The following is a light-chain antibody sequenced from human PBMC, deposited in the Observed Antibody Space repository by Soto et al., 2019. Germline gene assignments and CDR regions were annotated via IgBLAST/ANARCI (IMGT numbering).Light chain of an antibody. CDR3: CAYAGSSVWV. Sequence: QSALTQPASVSGSPGQSITVSCTGTSGDVGTYNFVSWYQQLPGKAPQVIIFEGSKRPSGVSTRFSGSKSGNTASLTISGLQAEDEADYYCCAYAGSSVWVFGGGTKLTVL. J-gene: IGLJ3*02. CDR1: SGDVGTYNF. CDR2: EGS. V-gene: IGLV2-23*01.